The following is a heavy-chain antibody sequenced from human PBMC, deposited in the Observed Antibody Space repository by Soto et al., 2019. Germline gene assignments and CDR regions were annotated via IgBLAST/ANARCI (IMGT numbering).Heavy chain of an antibody. J-gene: IGHJ6*02. CDR1: GFTFSTYG. Sequence: EVQLLESGGGLVQPGGSLRLSCAASGFTFSTYGMSWVRQAPGKGLEWVSGISGGGGLTYYADSVKGRFTISRDNSKNTLYLQMNRLRVEDTAIYYCAKGTGGWYYYGMDVWGQGTTVTVSS. V-gene: IGHV3-23*01. CDR3: AKGTGGWYYYGMDV. D-gene: IGHD7-27*01. CDR2: ISGGGGLT.